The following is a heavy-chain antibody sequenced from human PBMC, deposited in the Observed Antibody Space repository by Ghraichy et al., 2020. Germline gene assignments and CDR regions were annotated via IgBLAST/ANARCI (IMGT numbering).Heavy chain of an antibody. J-gene: IGHJ4*02. CDR1: GFTFSSYA. V-gene: IGHV3-23*01. D-gene: IGHD3-9*01. Sequence: LSLTCAASGFTFSSYAMSWVRQAPGKGLEWVSAISGSGGSTYYADSVKGRFTISRDNSKNTLYLQMNSLRAEDTAVYYCAKFPYYDILTGYYPFDYWGQGTLVTVSS. CDR3: AKFPYYDILTGYYPFDY. CDR2: ISGSGGST.